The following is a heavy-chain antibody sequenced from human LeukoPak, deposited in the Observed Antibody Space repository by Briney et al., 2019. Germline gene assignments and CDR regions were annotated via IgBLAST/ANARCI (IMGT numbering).Heavy chain of an antibody. CDR1: GLTFSSYA. Sequence: GGSLRLSCAASGLTFSSYAMSWVRQAPGKGLEWVSAISGSGGSTYYADSVKGRFTTSRDNSKNTLYLQMNSLRAEDTAVYYCAKVHVYYYDSSGYPPLDYWGQGTLVTVSS. V-gene: IGHV3-23*01. CDR3: AKVHVYYYDSSGYPPLDY. D-gene: IGHD3-22*01. J-gene: IGHJ4*02. CDR2: ISGSGGST.